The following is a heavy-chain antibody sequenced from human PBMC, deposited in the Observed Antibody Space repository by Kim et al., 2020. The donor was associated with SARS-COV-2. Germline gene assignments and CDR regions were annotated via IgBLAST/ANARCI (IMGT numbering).Heavy chain of an antibody. CDR2: INPSGVSA. Sequence: ASVKVSCKASGYTFTSYYMHWVRQAPGQGLEWMGIINPSGVSASYAQKFQGRATMTRDTSTSTVYMELSSLRSEDTAVYYCARDISMVRGLIIPHKSLFDYWGQGTLVNVSS. CDR3: ARDISMVRGLIIPHKSLFDY. V-gene: IGHV1-46*01. J-gene: IGHJ4*02. D-gene: IGHD3-10*01. CDR1: GYTFTSYY.